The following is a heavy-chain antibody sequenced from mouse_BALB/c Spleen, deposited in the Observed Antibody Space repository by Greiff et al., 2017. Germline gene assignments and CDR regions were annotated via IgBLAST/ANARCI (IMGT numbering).Heavy chain of an antibody. CDR3: ARGTHTTARYFDV. J-gene: IGHJ1*01. CDR2: ISSGSSTI. Sequence: EVQGVESGGGLVQPGGSRKLSCAASGFTFSSFGMHWVRQAPEKGLEWVAYISSGSSTIYYADTVKGRFTISRDNPKNTLFLQMTSLRSEDTAMYYCARGTHTTARYFDVWGAGTTVTVSS. D-gene: IGHD1-2*01. CDR1: GFTFSSFG. V-gene: IGHV5-17*02.